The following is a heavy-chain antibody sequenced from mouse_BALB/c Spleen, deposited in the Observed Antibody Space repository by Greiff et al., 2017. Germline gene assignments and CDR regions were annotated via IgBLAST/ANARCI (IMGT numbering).Heavy chain of an antibody. CDR3: ARHKAGTTMITTWYAMDY. CDR1: GFAFSSYD. V-gene: IGHV5-12-1*01. CDR2: ISSGGGST. D-gene: IGHD2-4*01. J-gene: IGHJ4*01. Sequence: EVKLVESGGGLVKPGGSLKLSCAASGFAFSSYDMSWVRQTPEKRLEWVAYISSGGGSTYYPDTVKGRFTISRDNAKNTLYLQMSSLKSEDTAMYYCARHKAGTTMITTWYAMDYWGQGTSVTVSS.